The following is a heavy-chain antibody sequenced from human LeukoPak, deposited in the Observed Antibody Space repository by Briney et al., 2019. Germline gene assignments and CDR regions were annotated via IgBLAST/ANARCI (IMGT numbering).Heavy chain of an antibody. CDR3: ARRAYFDTSGYSPAAGYFDL. V-gene: IGHV4-59*08. CDR1: GGSIFSSY. CDR2: FYSTGIT. D-gene: IGHD3-22*01. J-gene: IGHJ2*01. Sequence: SSETLSLTCTVSGGSIFSSYWNWIRQPTGRGLEWIGYFYSTGITSYNPSFKSRGTISIATSKNQFSLRLNSVTAADTAFYYCARRAYFDTSGYSPAAGYFDLWGRGTLVTVSS.